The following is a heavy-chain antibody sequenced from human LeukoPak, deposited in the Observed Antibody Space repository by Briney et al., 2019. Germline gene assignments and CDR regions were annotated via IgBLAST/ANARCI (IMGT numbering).Heavy chain of an antibody. J-gene: IGHJ3*02. CDR3: ARKQLVHAFDI. D-gene: IGHD6-6*01. CDR2: INHSGST. CDR1: GGSFSGYY. Sequence: SSETLSLTCAVDGGSFSGYYWSWIRQPPGKGLEWIGEINHSGSTNYNPSLKSRVTISVDTSKNQFSLKLSSVTAADTAVYYCARKQLVHAFDIWGQGTMVTVSS. V-gene: IGHV4-34*01.